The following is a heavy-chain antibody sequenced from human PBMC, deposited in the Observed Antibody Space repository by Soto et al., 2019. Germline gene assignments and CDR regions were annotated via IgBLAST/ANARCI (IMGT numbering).Heavy chain of an antibody. CDR2: IHSSGST. Sequence: PWETLSLTCTVSGASMNSYHWSWIRQPAGKGLEWIGHIHSSGSTNYNPSLKSRVTMSVDTSKNQFPLRLMSLTAADTAVYYCARDQGVAAAGITWFDPWGQGSLVTVSS. V-gene: IGHV4-4*07. CDR1: GASMNSYH. D-gene: IGHD6-13*01. J-gene: IGHJ5*02. CDR3: ARDQGVAAAGITWFDP.